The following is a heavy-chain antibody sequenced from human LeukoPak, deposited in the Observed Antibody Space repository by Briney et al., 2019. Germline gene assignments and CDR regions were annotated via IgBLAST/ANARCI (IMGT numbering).Heavy chain of an antibody. CDR1: GGTFSSYA. V-gene: IGHV1-69*13. Sequence: ASVKVSCKASGGTFSSYAISWVRQAPGQGLEWMGGIIPIFGTANYAQKFQGRVTITADESTSTAYMELSSLRSEDTAVYYCARDPWEPPFPYYYYGMDVWGQGTTVTVSS. CDR3: ARDPWEPPFPYYYYGMDV. J-gene: IGHJ6*02. CDR2: IIPIFGTA. D-gene: IGHD1-26*01.